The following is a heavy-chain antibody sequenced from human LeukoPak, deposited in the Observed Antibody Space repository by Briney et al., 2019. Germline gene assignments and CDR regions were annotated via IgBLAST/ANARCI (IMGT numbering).Heavy chain of an antibody. CDR3: ASTTSDYGVDY. D-gene: IGHD4-17*01. CDR1: GGSITIYY. CDR2: IYTSGST. J-gene: IGHJ4*02. V-gene: IGHV4-4*07. Sequence: PSETLSLTCTVSGGSITIYYWSWIRQPAGKGLEWIGRIYTSGSTNYNPSLKSRVTISVDTSKKQFSLKLSSVTAADTAVYYCASTTSDYGVDYWGQGTLVTVSS.